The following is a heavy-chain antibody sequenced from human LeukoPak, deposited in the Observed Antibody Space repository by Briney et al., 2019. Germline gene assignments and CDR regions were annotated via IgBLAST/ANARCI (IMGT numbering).Heavy chain of an antibody. D-gene: IGHD1-26*01. V-gene: IGHV1-2*02. Sequence: GAAVKLSCKASGYIFTGYYMHWVRQAPGQGLEWMGWIYPNSGGTRYAQKFQGRVTMTRDTSISTAYMELSGLTSDDTAVFYCARDLATTSTWEFDYWGQGTLVSVSS. CDR2: IYPNSGGT. CDR1: GYIFTGYY. CDR3: ARDLATTSTWEFDY. J-gene: IGHJ4*02.